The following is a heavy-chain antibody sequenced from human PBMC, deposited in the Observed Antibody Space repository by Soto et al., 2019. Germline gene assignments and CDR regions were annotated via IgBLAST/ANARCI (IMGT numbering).Heavy chain of an antibody. V-gene: IGHV4-61*01. CDR3: MRSHGAY. CDR2: ISYSGTA. CDR1: GGSVRSGNYH. Sequence: QVQLQESGPGLVKTSETLYITCAVSGGSVRSGNYHWNWVRQPPGKGLEWIGHISYSGTANYNPSLRGRVTMSTYTSMNQFSLRLTSVTAADTAVYYCMRSHGAYWGQGALFTVSP. D-gene: IGHD2-8*01. J-gene: IGHJ4*02.